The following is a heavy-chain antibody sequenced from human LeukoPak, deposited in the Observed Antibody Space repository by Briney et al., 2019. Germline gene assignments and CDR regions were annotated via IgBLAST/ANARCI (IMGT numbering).Heavy chain of an antibody. CDR3: AREPDYDFWRGYAYYFDY. CDR1: GFTFSSYW. D-gene: IGHD3-3*01. Sequence: GGSLRLSCAASGFTFSSYWMHWVRQAPGKGLVWVSRINSDGSSTSYADSVKGRFTISRDNAKNTLYLQMNSLRAEDTAVYYCAREPDYDFWRGYAYYFDYWGQGTLVTVSS. CDR2: INSDGSST. V-gene: IGHV3-74*01. J-gene: IGHJ4*02.